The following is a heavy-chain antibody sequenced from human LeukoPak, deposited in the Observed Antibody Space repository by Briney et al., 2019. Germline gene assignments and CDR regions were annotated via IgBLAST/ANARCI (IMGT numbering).Heavy chain of an antibody. CDR3: AGGLSGSYDGIGY. CDR2: IIPIFGIA. J-gene: IGHJ4*02. Sequence: ASVKVSCKASGGTFSSYAISWVRQAPGQGLEWMGRIIPIFGIANYAQKFQGRVTITADKSTSTAYMELSSLRSEDTAVYYCAGGLSGSYDGIGYWGQGTLVTVSS. V-gene: IGHV1-69*04. CDR1: GGTFSSYA. D-gene: IGHD1-26*01.